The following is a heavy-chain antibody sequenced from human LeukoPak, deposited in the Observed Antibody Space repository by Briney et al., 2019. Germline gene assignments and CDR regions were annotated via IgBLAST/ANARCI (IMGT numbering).Heavy chain of an antibody. CDR2: INHSGST. Sequence: PSETLSLTCAVYGGSFSGYYWSWIRQPPGKGLEWIGEINHSGSTNYNPSLKSRVTISVDTSKNQFSLKLSSVTAADTAVYYCARLLGMSSSWGGGIDYWGQGTLVTVSS. D-gene: IGHD6-13*01. J-gene: IGHJ4*02. V-gene: IGHV4-34*01. CDR1: GGSFSGYY. CDR3: ARLLGMSSSWGGGIDY.